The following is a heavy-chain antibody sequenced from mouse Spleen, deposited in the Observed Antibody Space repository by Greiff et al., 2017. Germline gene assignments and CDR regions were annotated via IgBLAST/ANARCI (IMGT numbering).Heavy chain of an antibody. V-gene: IGHV1-54*01. CDR1: GYAFTNYL. Sequence: VQLQESGAELVRPGTSVKVSCKASGYAFTNYLIEWVKQRPGQGLEWIGVINPGSGGTNYNEKFKGKATLTADKSSSTAYMQLSSLTSEDSAVYFCASYYSYDWYFDVWGAGTTVTVSS. CDR2: INPGSGGT. CDR3: ASYYSYDWYFDV. J-gene: IGHJ1*01. D-gene: IGHD2-12*01.